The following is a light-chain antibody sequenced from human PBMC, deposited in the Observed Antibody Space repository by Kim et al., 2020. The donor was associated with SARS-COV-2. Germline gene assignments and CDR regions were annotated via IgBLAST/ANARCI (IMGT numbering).Light chain of an antibody. J-gene: IGLJ1*01. CDR3: CSYATRITFV. CDR2: EVN. CDR1: SSDVGSYNH. V-gene: IGLV2-23*02. Sequence: QSALTQPASVSGSPGQSITISCTGTSSDVGSYNHVSWYQHHPGKAPKLMIYEVNSRPSGVSDRFSGSKSGNTASLTISGLQAEDEADYYCCSYATRITFVFGTGTKVTVL.